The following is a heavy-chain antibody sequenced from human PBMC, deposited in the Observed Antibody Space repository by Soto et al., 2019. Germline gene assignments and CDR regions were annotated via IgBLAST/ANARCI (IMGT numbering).Heavy chain of an antibody. CDR3: AMVDNYVTPTPQDV. D-gene: IGHD3-16*01. CDR2: ISPYSCNT. Sequence: QVQLVKSGDEVRKPGSSVKVSCKASGYIFVNYGIAWVRQAPGQGLEWMGWISPYSCNTHYASKVQGRLTMTTDTSTITAYIDLGSRTSDDTAVYYCAMVDNYVTPTPQDVWGQGPTVTVSS. V-gene: IGHV1-18*01. J-gene: IGHJ6*02. CDR1: GYIFVNYG.